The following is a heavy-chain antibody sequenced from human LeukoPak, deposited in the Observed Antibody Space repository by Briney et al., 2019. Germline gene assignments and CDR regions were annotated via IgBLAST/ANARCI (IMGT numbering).Heavy chain of an antibody. CDR2: IIPIFTTA. J-gene: IGHJ6*03. CDR3: ARDNRPYYYGSGSNYYYYYMDV. D-gene: IGHD3-10*01. Sequence: SVKVSCKASGGTFSSYAVSWMRQAPGQGLEWMGGIIPIFTTANYAQKFQGRVTITADESTSTAYMELSSLTSEDTAVYYCARDNRPYYYGSGSNYYYYYMDVWGKGTTVTISS. CDR1: GGTFSSYA. V-gene: IGHV1-69*13.